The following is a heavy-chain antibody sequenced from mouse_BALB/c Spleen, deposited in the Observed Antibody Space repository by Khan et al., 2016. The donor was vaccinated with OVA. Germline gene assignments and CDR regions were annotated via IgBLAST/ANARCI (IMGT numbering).Heavy chain of an antibody. J-gene: IGHJ3*01. CDR1: GYSFSGYT. CDR3: ARSGYGNPFAC. Sequence: VQLQQSGSELVKPGPSMKISCKASGYSFSGYTMYWVKQSHGKNLEWIGLINPKNGGTYYNQKFKGKATLTADTSSSTAYMELLSLTSDDSAVYYCARSGYGNPFACWSQGTLVTVSA. V-gene: IGHV1-18*01. D-gene: IGHD2-10*02. CDR2: INPKNGGT.